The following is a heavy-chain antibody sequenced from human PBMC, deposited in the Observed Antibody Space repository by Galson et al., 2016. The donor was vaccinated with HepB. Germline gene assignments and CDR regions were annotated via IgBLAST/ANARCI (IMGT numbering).Heavy chain of an antibody. CDR3: GTVFEY. CDR1: GISLNNYW. CDR2: IDHEGRGT. J-gene: IGHJ4*02. Sequence: SPRLSCAVSGISLNNYWMHWVRQVPGKGLVWVARIDHEGRGTSYADSVRGRFTMSRDSAKSTVYLQMDSLRAEDTAVYYCGTVFEYWGQGSRVTVSS. V-gene: IGHV3-74*01.